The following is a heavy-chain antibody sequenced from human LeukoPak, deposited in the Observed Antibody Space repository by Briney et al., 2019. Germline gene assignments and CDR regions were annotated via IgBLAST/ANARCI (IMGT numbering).Heavy chain of an antibody. J-gene: IGHJ4*02. Sequence: PGRSLRLSCAASGFTFSSYAMHWVRQAPGKGLEWVAVISYDGSNKYYADSVKGRFTISRDNSKNTLYLQMNSLRAEDTAVYYCAREVEMATMGSLFDYWGQGTLVTVSS. CDR2: ISYDGSNK. V-gene: IGHV3-30*04. CDR1: GFTFSSYA. D-gene: IGHD5-24*01. CDR3: AREVEMATMGSLFDY.